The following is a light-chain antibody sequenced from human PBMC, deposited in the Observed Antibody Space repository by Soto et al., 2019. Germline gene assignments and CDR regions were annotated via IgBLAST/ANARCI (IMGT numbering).Light chain of an antibody. Sequence: DILLTQSPSFLSASVGDRVTITCRASQGIASYLAWYQQKPGKAPKLLMYAESTLQSGVPSRFGGSGSGTEFTLTISSLQPEDFATYSCQQLNTYPWTFGQGTKVEIK. CDR2: AES. V-gene: IGKV1-9*01. CDR1: QGIASY. J-gene: IGKJ1*01. CDR3: QQLNTYPWT.